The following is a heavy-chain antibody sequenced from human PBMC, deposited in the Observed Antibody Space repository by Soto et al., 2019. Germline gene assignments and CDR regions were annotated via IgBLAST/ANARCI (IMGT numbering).Heavy chain of an antibody. CDR3: AKRYCSGGSCYAEHNPWNYYYIDV. J-gene: IGHJ6*03. V-gene: IGHV3-23*01. CDR1: GFTFSSYA. D-gene: IGHD2-15*01. CDR2: ISGSGGST. Sequence: EVQLLESGGGLVQPGGSLRLSCAASGFTFSSYAMSWVRQAPGKGLEWGSAISGSGGSTYYADSVKGRFTISRDKSKNTLYLQMNSMRAEDTAVYYCAKRYCSGGSCYAEHNPWNYYYIDVWGKGTTVTVSS.